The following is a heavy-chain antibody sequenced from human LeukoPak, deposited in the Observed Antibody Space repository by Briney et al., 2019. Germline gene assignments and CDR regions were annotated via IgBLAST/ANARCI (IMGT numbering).Heavy chain of an antibody. CDR3: ATYYYDRSGYYYGGFDY. CDR2: INSDGSST. Sequence: GGSLRLSCAASGFTFSSYWVHWVRQAPGKGLVWVSRINSDGSSTSYADSVKGRFTISRDNAKNTLYLQMNSLRAEDTAVYYCATYYYDRSGYYYGGFDYWGQGTLVTVSS. V-gene: IGHV3-74*01. D-gene: IGHD3-22*01. CDR1: GFTFSSYW. J-gene: IGHJ4*02.